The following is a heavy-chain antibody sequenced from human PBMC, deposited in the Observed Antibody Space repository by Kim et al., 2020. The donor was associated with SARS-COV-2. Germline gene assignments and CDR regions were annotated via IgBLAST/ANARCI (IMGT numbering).Heavy chain of an antibody. D-gene: IGHD2-2*02. J-gene: IGHJ6*02. CDR1: GFTFSSYS. V-gene: IGHV3-30*04. Sequence: GGSLRLSCAASGFTFSSYSFHWVRQAPGKGLEWVVVISLDGNNKHYADSVRGRFTISRDNSKDTLDLQMNSLRPEDSAVYFCARDSCASCNNYYHGMDVWGQGTTVTVSS. CDR2: ISLDGNNK. CDR3: ARDSCASCNNYYHGMDV.